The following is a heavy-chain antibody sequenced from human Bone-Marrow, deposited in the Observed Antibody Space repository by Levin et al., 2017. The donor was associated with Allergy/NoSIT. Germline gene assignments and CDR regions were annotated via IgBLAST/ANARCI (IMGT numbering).Heavy chain of an antibody. Sequence: GGSLRLSCAASGFTFRSHGLHWVRQAPGKGLEWVTVISYDRTNKYYADSVRGRFTISRDNSKNTLYLQMDSLRAEDTAVYYCAKDFGMFYDFWSGYYTGNVYYGMDVWGQGTTVTVSS. V-gene: IGHV3-30*18. CDR2: ISYDRTNK. CDR3: AKDFGMFYDFWSGYYTGNVYYGMDV. J-gene: IGHJ6*02. D-gene: IGHD3-3*01. CDR1: GFTFRSHG.